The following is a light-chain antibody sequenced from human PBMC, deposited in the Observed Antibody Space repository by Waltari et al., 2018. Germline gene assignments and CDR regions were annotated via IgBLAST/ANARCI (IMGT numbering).Light chain of an antibody. CDR1: SRDVGPYDL. CDR3: CSFADSSASWV. J-gene: IGLJ3*02. CDR2: DVN. Sequence: QSALTQPASVSGSPGQSITLSCTGTSRDVGPYDLVSWYQQHPGKAPKLMIHDVNKRPSGVSPRFSGSKSGNTASLTISGLQAEDEADYYCCSFADSSASWVFGGGTKLTVL. V-gene: IGLV2-23*02.